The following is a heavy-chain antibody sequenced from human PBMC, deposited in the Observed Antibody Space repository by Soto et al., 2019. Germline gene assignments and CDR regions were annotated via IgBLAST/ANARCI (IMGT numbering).Heavy chain of an antibody. CDR2: IYYSGST. Sequence: TLSLTCTVSGGSISSGGYYWSWIRQHPGKGLEWIGYIYYSGSTCYNPSLKSRVTISVDTSKNQFSLKLSSVTAADTAVYYCARGSGMIVVVNPAGYFDYWGQGTLVTVSS. CDR1: GGSISSGGYY. D-gene: IGHD3-22*01. CDR3: ARGSGMIVVVNPAGYFDY. J-gene: IGHJ4*02. V-gene: IGHV4-31*03.